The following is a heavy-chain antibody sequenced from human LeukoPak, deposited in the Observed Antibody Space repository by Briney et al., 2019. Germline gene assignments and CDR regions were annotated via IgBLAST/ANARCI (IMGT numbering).Heavy chain of an antibody. CDR3: ARDPARLRYFDWTTGGDAFDI. Sequence: GGSLRLSCAASGFTFSSYSMNWVRQAPGKGLEWVSSISSSSYIYYADSVKGRFTISRDNAKNSLYLQMNSLRAEDTAVYYCARDPARLRYFDWTTGGDAFDIWGQGTMVTVSS. D-gene: IGHD3-9*01. V-gene: IGHV3-21*01. CDR1: GFTFSSYS. CDR2: ISSSSYI. J-gene: IGHJ3*02.